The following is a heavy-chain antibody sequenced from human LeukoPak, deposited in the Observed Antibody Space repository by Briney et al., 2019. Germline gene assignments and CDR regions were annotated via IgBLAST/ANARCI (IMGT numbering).Heavy chain of an antibody. CDR2: IKQDGSEK. Sequence: PGRSLGLSCAASGFSISYYGMHWVRQAPGKGLEWVANIKQDGSEKYYVDSVKGRFTISRDNAKNSLYLQMNSLRAEDTAVYYCAREGIAVAAGDYWGQGTLVTVSS. V-gene: IGHV3-7*01. J-gene: IGHJ4*02. CDR1: GFSISYYG. CDR3: AREGIAVAAGDY. D-gene: IGHD6-19*01.